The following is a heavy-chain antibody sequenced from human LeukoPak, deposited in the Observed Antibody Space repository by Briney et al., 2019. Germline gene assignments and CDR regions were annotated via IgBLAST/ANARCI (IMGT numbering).Heavy chain of an antibody. CDR2: INHSGST. V-gene: IGHV4-34*01. D-gene: IGHD3/OR15-3a*01. CDR3: ARGGLFVTLFLIDY. CDR1: GGSFSGYY. J-gene: IGHJ4*02. Sequence: PSETLSLTCAVYGGSFSGYYWSWIRQPPGKGLEWIGEINHSGSTNYNPSLKSRVTISVDTSKNQFSLKLSSVTAADTAVYYCARGGLFVTLFLIDYWGQGTLVTVSS.